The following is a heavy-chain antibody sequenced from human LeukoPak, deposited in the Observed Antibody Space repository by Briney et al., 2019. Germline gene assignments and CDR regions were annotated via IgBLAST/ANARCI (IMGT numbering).Heavy chain of an antibody. CDR2: IIPIFGTA. Sequence: SVKVSCKASGGTFSSYAISWVRQAPGQGLEWMGGIIPIFGTANYAQKFQGRVTITADESTSTAYMELSSLRSEDTAVYYCARGGEDYGSHTQLFDYWGQGTLVTVSS. V-gene: IGHV1-69*13. J-gene: IGHJ4*02. CDR1: GGTFSSYA. D-gene: IGHD4-17*01. CDR3: ARGGEDYGSHTQLFDY.